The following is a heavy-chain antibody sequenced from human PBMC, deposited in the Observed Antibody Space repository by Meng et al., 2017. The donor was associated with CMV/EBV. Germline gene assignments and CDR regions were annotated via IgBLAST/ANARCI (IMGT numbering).Heavy chain of an antibody. CDR1: GLTFSSYW. V-gene: IGHV3-74*01. Sequence: SGLTFSSYWMHWVRQAPGKGLVWVSRINSDGSSTSYADSVKGRFTISRDNAKNTLYLQMNSLRAEDTAVYYCARLYDSSAIDAFDIWGQGTMVTVSS. CDR2: INSDGSST. CDR3: ARLYDSSAIDAFDI. D-gene: IGHD3-22*01. J-gene: IGHJ3*02.